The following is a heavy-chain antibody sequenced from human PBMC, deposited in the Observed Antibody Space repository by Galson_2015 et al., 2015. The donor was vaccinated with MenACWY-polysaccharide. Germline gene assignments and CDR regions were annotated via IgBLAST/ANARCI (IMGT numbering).Heavy chain of an antibody. CDR2: IIPILGIA. V-gene: IGHV1-69*04. CDR3: AREEVWELPLDV. Sequence: SVKVSCKASGGTFSSYAISWVRQAPGQGLEWMGRIIPILGIANYAQKFQGRVTITADKSTSTAYMELSSLRSEDTAVYYCAREEVWELPLDVWGQGTTVTVSS. J-gene: IGHJ6*02. D-gene: IGHD1-26*01. CDR1: GGTFSSYA.